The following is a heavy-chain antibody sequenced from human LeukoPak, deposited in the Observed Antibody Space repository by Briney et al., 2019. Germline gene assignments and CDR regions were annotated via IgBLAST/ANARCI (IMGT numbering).Heavy chain of an antibody. CDR1: GGSISGGGYY. J-gene: IGHJ6*02. Sequence: KASETLSLTCTVSGGSISGGGYYWSWIRQHPGKGLEWIGYIYYSGSTYYNPSLKSRVTISVDTSKNQFSLKLSSVTAADTAVYYCARDSTYYYDSSGFYYNYHGMDVWGQGTTVTVSS. CDR3: ARDSTYYYDSSGFYYNYHGMDV. V-gene: IGHV4-31*03. D-gene: IGHD3-22*01. CDR2: IYYSGST.